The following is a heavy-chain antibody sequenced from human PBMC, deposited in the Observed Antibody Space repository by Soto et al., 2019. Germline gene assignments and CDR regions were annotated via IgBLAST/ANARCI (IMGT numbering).Heavy chain of an antibody. V-gene: IGHV4-31*03. CDR1: GGSISSGGYY. J-gene: IGHJ6*02. CDR2: IYYSGST. Sequence: QVQLQESGPGLVKPSQTLSLTCTVSGGSISSGGYYWSWIRQHPGKGLEWIGYIYYSGSTYYNPSLKSRVTISVDTSKTPFSLKLSSVTAADTAVYYCARGFGELFKRTYYYYGMDVWGQGTTVTVSS. D-gene: IGHD3-10*01. CDR3: ARGFGELFKRTYYYYGMDV.